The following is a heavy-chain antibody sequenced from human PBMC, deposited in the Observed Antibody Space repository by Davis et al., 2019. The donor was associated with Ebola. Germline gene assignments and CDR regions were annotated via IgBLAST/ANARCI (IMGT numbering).Heavy chain of an antibody. D-gene: IGHD1-26*01. CDR3: ARTLVVGATSSFDY. Sequence: GESLKISCEGSGFNFATYWIAWVRQVPGKGLEWMGVIYPDDSDARYSPSFQGQVTISADKSISTAYLQWSSLKASDTAFYFCARTLVVGATSSFDYWGQGTLVTVSS. CDR2: IYPDDSDA. CDR1: GFNFATYW. J-gene: IGHJ4*02. V-gene: IGHV5-51*01.